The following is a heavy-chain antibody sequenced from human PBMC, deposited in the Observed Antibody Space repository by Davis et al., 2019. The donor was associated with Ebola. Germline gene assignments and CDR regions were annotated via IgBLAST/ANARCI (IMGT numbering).Heavy chain of an antibody. CDR2: ISAYNGNT. Sequence: GESLKISCKGSGYSFTSYWISWVRQAPGQGLEWMGWISAYNGNTNYAQKLQGRVTMTTDTSTSTAYMELRSLRSDDTAVYYCARGDCSGGSCYSFDYWGQGTLVTVSS. CDR3: ARGDCSGGSCYSFDY. D-gene: IGHD2-15*01. V-gene: IGHV1-18*04. J-gene: IGHJ4*02. CDR1: GYSFTSYW.